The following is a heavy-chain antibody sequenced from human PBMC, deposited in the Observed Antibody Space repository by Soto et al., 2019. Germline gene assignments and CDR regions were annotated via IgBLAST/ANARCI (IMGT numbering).Heavy chain of an antibody. J-gene: IGHJ4*02. CDR2: LRARGGST. CDR1: GFTFSLFA. V-gene: IGHV3-23*01. D-gene: IGHD6-19*01. Sequence: EVQLLESGGTLLQPGGSLRLSCAASGFTFSLFAMGWVRQAPGKGLEWVSALRARGGSTFYTDSVTGRCTISRDNSKNTLYLQMNSLRAEDTAVYYCAKVGLAMADPYYFDSWGQGTLVTVSS. CDR3: AKVGLAMADPYYFDS.